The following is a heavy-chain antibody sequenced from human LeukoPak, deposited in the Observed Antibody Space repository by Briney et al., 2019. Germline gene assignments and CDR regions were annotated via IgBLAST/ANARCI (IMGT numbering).Heavy chain of an antibody. J-gene: IGHJ4*02. CDR3: ARSVGYSSSWYVGYFDY. D-gene: IGHD6-13*01. CDR1: GFTFSSYA. CDR2: ISGSGGST. V-gene: IGHV3-23*01. Sequence: PGGSLRLSCAASGFTFSSYAMSWVRQAPGKGLEWVSAISGSGGSTYYADSVKGRFTISRDNSKNTLYLQMNSLRAEDTALYYCARSVGYSSSWYVGYFDYWGQGTLVTVSS.